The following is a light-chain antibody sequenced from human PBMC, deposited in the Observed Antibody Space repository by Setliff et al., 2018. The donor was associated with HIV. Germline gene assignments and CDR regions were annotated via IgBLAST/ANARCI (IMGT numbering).Light chain of an antibody. CDR1: SSDVGGYKY. CDR2: DVT. V-gene: IGLV2-14*01. J-gene: IGLJ1*01. Sequence: QSVLTQPASVSGSPGQSITISCTGSSSDVGGYKYVSWYQQHPGKAPKLIIYDVTNRPSGVSNSFSGSKSGNTASLTISGLQAEDEAEYYCSSYTSSSTYVFGRGTKVTVL. CDR3: SSYTSSSTYV.